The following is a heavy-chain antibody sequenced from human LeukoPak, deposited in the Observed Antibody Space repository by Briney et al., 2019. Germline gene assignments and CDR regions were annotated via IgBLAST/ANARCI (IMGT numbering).Heavy chain of an antibody. CDR1: GYTLTELS. J-gene: IGHJ3*02. CDR3: ARDLVKIGDNWNSGAFDI. V-gene: IGHV1-24*01. D-gene: IGHD1-7*01. CDR2: FDPEDGET. Sequence: ASVKVSCKVSGYTLTELSMHWVRQAPGKGLEWMGGFDPEDGETIYAQKFQGRVTMTRDTSISTAYMELSRLRSDDTAVYYCARDLVKIGDNWNSGAFDIWGQGTMVTVSS.